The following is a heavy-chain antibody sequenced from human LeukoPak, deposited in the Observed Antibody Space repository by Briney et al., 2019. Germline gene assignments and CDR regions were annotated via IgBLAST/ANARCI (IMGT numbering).Heavy chain of an antibody. V-gene: IGHV3-33*01. D-gene: IGHD3-22*01. Sequence: PGRSLRLSCAASGFTFSSYGMHWVRQAPGKGLEWVAVIWYDGSNKYYADSVKGRFTISRDNSKNTLYLQMNSLRAEDTAVYYCATILPDDYYDSSGYYYWGQGTLVTVSS. J-gene: IGHJ4*02. CDR1: GFTFSSYG. CDR3: ATILPDDYYDSSGYYY. CDR2: IWYDGSNK.